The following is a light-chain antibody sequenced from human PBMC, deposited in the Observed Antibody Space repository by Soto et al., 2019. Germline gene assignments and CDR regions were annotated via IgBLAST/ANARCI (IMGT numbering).Light chain of an antibody. CDR1: QAIRND. CDR3: LQDFNYPRT. J-gene: IGKJ1*01. Sequence: AIQLTQSPSSLSASVGDRVTITCRASQAIRNDLCWYQQKQGKTPKLLVSATFTLPGGVPSRFSGGGYGTVFTLTFSSLQPEDFATYYCLQDFNYPRTFGQGTKVDIK. CDR2: ATF. V-gene: IGKV1-6*01.